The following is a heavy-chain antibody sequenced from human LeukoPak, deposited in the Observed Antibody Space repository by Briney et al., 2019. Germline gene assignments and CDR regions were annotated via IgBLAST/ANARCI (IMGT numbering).Heavy chain of an antibody. CDR2: ISAYNGNT. J-gene: IGHJ4*02. CDR1: GYTFTGYY. V-gene: IGHV1-18*04. Sequence: WASVKVSCKASGYTFTGYYMHWVRQAPGQGLEWMGWISAYNGNTNYAQKLQGRVTMTTDTSTSTAYMELRSLRSDDTAVYYCARDIDPLLWFGELLLAFDYWGQGTLVTVSS. CDR3: ARDIDPLLWFGELLLAFDY. D-gene: IGHD3-10*01.